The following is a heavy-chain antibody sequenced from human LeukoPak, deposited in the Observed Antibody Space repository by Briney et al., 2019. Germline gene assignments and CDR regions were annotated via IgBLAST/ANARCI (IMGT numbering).Heavy chain of an antibody. J-gene: IGHJ4*02. CDR2: IKQDGSDR. Sequence: PGGSLRLSCAASGFAFSSYWMTWVRQAPWKGLEWVANIKQDGSDRYYVDSVKGRFAISKDNAKSSLYLQMNSLRAEDTAVYYCVRDFSRTRLERPFDYWGQGTLVTVSS. CDR1: GFAFSSYW. D-gene: IGHD1-1*01. CDR3: VRDFSRTRLERPFDY. V-gene: IGHV3-7*01.